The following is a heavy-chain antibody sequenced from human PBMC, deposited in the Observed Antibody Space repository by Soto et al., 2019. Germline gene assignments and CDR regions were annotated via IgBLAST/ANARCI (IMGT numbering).Heavy chain of an antibody. J-gene: IGHJ6*02. V-gene: IGHV1-3*01. D-gene: IGHD3-22*01. CDR1: GYTFTSYA. CDR3: ASSYYYDSSGYSSLYYYYGMDV. Sequence: QVQLVQSGAEVKKPGASVKVSCKASGYTFTSYAMHWVRQAPGQRLEWMGGINAANGNTKDSQMFQGRCTITRDTSASTAYMELSSLRSEDTAVYYCASSYYYDSSGYSSLYYYYGMDVWGQGTTVTVSS. CDR2: INAANGNT.